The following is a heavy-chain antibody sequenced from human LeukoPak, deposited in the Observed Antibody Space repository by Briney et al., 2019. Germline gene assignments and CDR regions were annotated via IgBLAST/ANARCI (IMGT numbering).Heavy chain of an antibody. CDR1: GGSISSGDYY. CDR2: IYYSGST. J-gene: IGHJ5*02. Sequence: SEPLSLPSTVSGGSISSGDYYWSWIRPPPGKGLEWIGYIYYSGSTYYNPSLKSRVTISVDTSKNQFSLKLSSVTAADTAVYYCARVVVVAATGIRFDPWGQGTLVTVSS. D-gene: IGHD2-15*01. V-gene: IGHV4-30-4*08. CDR3: ARVVVVAATGIRFDP.